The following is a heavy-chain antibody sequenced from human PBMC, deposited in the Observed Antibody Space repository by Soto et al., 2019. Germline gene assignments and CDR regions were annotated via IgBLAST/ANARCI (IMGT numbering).Heavy chain of an antibody. Sequence: ASVKVSCKASGYTFTSYGISWVRQAPGQGLEWMGIINPSGGSTSYAQKFQGRVTMTRDTSTSTVYMELSSLRSEDTAVYYCARVGRYYYDSSGYWFDPWGQGTLVTVSS. V-gene: IGHV1-46*03. CDR1: GYTFTSYG. CDR3: ARVGRYYYDSSGYWFDP. D-gene: IGHD3-22*01. CDR2: INPSGGST. J-gene: IGHJ5*02.